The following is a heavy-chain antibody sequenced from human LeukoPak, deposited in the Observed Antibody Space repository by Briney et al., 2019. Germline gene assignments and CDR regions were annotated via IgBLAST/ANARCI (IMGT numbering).Heavy chain of an antibody. CDR2: ISDSGDST. D-gene: IGHD6-19*01. Sequence: GGSLRLSCAASGFSFSSYGMSWVRQAPGKGLEWVSGISDSGDSTYYADSVKGRFTISRDISKNTLFLQKNSLRAEDTAVYYCAKIQGWFNAAFHIGGQGTMVTVSS. CDR1: GFSFSSYG. V-gene: IGHV3-23*01. J-gene: IGHJ3*02. CDR3: AKIQGWFNAAFHI.